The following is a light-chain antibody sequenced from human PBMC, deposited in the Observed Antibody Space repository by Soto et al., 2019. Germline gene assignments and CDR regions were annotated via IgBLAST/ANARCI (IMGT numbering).Light chain of an antibody. CDR3: TSYTGCTTGAV. CDR1: SSDVGGYNY. J-gene: IGLJ1*01. V-gene: IGLV2-14*03. CDR2: EVS. Sequence: QSALTQPASVSGSPGQSITISCTGTSSDVGGYNYVSWYQQHPGKAPKLMIYEVSNRPSGVSNRFSGHKSGHKASLTISGLQSEDEADYFCTSYTGCTTGAVFRSGTKLPVL.